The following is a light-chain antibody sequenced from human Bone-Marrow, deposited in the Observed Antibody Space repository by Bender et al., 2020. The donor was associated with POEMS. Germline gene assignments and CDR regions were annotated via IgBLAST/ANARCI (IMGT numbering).Light chain of an antibody. CDR1: SSDIGDYDL. J-gene: IGLJ2*01. CDR3: CSYAGSNTLV. CDR2: EVN. V-gene: IGLV2-23*02. Sequence: QSALTQPASVSGSPGQSITISCTGSSSDIGDYDLVSWYQQHPGEAPKLMIYEVNKRPSGVSNRFSGSKSGNTASLTISGLQAEDEADYHCCSYAGSNTLVFGGGTKLTVL.